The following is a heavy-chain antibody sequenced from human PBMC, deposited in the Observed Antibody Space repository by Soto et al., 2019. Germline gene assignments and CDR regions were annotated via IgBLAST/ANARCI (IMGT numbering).Heavy chain of an antibody. D-gene: IGHD2-8*01. J-gene: IGHJ6*03. Sequence: QVQLQQWGAGLLKPSETLSLTCAVYGGSFSGYYWSWIRQPPGKGLEWIGEINHSGSTNYNPSLKSRLTISVDTSKNQFSLKLSSVNAADTALYYCAQCSSYYYYHMDVWGKGTTVTVSS. V-gene: IGHV4-34*01. CDR3: AQCSSYYYYHMDV. CDR2: INHSGST. CDR1: GGSFSGYY.